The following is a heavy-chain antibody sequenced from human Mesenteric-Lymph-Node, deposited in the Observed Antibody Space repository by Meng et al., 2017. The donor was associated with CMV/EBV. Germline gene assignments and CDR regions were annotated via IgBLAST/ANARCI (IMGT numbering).Heavy chain of an antibody. J-gene: IGHJ4*02. CDR1: GDSISSGGYY. CDR2: IYYSVST. D-gene: IGHD2-2*01. CDR3: ARCSTSCVH. Sequence: SETLSPTCTVSGDSISSGGYYWSWIRQHPGKCMEWIEYIYYSVSTYYNPSLKSRVTISVDTSKNQFSLKLSSVTAADTAVYYCARCSTSCVHWGQGTLVTVSS. V-gene: IGHV4-31*03.